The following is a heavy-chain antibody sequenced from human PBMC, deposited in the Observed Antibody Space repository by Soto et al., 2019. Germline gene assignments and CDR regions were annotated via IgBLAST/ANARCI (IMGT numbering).Heavy chain of an antibody. CDR1: GGSVSSGSYY. V-gene: IGHV4-61*01. Sequence: QVQLQESGPGLVKPSETLSLTCTVSGGSVSSGSYYWSWIRQPPGKGLEWIGYIYYSGSTNYNPSRKRRVTISVETSKNQFSLKLSSVTAADTAVYYCARGIEGWYQGRYYYGMDVWGQGTTVTVSS. D-gene: IGHD6-19*01. CDR2: IYYSGST. J-gene: IGHJ6*02. CDR3: ARGIEGWYQGRYYYGMDV.